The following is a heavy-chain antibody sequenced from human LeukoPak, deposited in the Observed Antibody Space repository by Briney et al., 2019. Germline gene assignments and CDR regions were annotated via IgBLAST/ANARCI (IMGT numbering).Heavy chain of an antibody. CDR1: GGTFSSYA. Sequence: VASVKVSCKASGGTFSSYAISWVRQAPGQGLEWMGGIIPIFGTANYAQKFQGRVTITTDESTSTAYMELSSLRSEDTVVYYCARDAGYSSSWYPYFDPWGQGTLVTVSS. CDR2: IIPIFGTA. D-gene: IGHD6-13*01. J-gene: IGHJ5*02. CDR3: ARDAGYSSSWYPYFDP. V-gene: IGHV1-69*05.